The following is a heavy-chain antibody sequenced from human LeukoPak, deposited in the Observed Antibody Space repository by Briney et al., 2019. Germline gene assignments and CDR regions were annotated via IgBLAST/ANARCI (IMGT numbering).Heavy chain of an antibody. J-gene: IGHJ5*02. CDR2: ISSSGSTI. CDR1: GFTFSDYY. Sequence: GGSLRLSCAASGFTFSDYYMSWIRQAPGKGLEWVSYISSSGSTIYYADSVKGRFTISRDNAKNSLYLQMNSLRAEDTAVYYCARGGDYSSSWYRSNWFDPWGQGTLVTVSS. CDR3: ARGGDYSSSWYRSNWFDP. V-gene: IGHV3-11*04. D-gene: IGHD6-13*01.